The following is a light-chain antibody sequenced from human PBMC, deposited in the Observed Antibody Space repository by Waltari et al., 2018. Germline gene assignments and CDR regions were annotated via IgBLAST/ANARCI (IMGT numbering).Light chain of an antibody. CDR1: QSVLFSTNNKNF. V-gene: IGKV4-1*01. CDR3: QQYYTTPWT. CDR2: WAS. Sequence: DIVMTQSPDSLAVSLGERAAINCKSSQSVLFSTNNKNFLAWYQQKPGQPPKLIIYWASNRESGVPERFSGSGSGTDFTLTISSLQAEDVAVYYCQQYYTTPWTFGQGTKVEIK. J-gene: IGKJ1*01.